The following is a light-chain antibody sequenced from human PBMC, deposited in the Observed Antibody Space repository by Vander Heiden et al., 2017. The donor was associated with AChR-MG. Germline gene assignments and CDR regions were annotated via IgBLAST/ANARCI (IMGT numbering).Light chain of an antibody. CDR1: NIGSKN. CDR2: RDS. Sequence: SELTQPLSVSVALGQTARITCGGNNIGSKNVPWYQQKPGQAPVLVIYRDSNRPSGIPERFSGSNSGNTATLTISRAQAGDEADYYCQVWDSSLRVFGGGTKLTVL. V-gene: IGLV3-9*01. J-gene: IGLJ3*02. CDR3: QVWDSSLRV.